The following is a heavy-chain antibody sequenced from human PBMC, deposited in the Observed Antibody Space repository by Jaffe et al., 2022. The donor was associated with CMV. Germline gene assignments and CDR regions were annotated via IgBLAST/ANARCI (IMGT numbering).Heavy chain of an antibody. D-gene: IGHD4-17*01. CDR1: GFTVSNNY. Sequence: ELQLVESGGALIQPGGSLRLSCAASGFTVSNNYMTWVRQAPGKGLEWVSGIYPGLSTFYAVSVKGRFTVSRDNSKNTLYLQMNSLRAEDTAVYHCARGGTYGDDHYFDYWGQGTLVTVSS. CDR2: IYPGLST. CDR3: ARGGTYGDDHYFDY. V-gene: IGHV3-53*01. J-gene: IGHJ4*02.